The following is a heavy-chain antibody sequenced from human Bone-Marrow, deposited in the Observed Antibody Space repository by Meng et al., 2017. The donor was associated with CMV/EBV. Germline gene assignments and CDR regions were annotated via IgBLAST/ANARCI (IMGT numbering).Heavy chain of an antibody. Sequence: GSLRLSCAVYSGSFSGSYWTWIRQSPGKGLEWVGEINHSGSTNYNPSLKSRVTISVDTSKNQFSLKLSSVTAADTAVYYCARAGGDVFYYWGQGTLVTVSS. CDR3: ARAGGDVFYY. J-gene: IGHJ4*02. D-gene: IGHD3-16*01. V-gene: IGHV4-34*01. CDR1: SGSFSGSY. CDR2: INHSGST.